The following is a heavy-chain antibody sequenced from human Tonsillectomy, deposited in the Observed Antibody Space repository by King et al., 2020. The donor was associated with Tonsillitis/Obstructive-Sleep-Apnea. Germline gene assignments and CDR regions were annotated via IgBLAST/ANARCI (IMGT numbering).Heavy chain of an antibody. CDR2: IKHSGST. CDR3: ARGDIVVVPAAMVYYYYMDV. Sequence: HVQLQQWGAGLLKPSETLSLTCAVYGGSFSGYYWSWIRQPPGKGLEWIGEIKHSGSTNYNPSLKSRITISVDTSKNQFSLKLSSVTAAVTAVYYCARGDIVVVPAAMVYYYYMDVWGKGTTVTVSS. J-gene: IGHJ6*03. D-gene: IGHD2-2*01. V-gene: IGHV4-34*01. CDR1: GGSFSGYY.